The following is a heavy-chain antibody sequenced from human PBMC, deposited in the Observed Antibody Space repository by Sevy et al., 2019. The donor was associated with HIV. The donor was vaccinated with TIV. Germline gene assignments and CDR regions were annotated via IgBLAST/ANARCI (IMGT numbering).Heavy chain of an antibody. CDR1: GFTFSSYA. J-gene: IGHJ4*02. V-gene: IGHV3-23*01. CDR2: ISGSGGST. Sequence: RGSLRLSCAASGFTFSSYAMSWVRQAPGKGLEWVAAISGSGGSTYYADSVKGRFTISRDNSKNTLYLQMNSLRAEDTAVNYGAKVATYSSSSGERRPNDYWGQGTLVTVSS. CDR3: AKVATYSSSSGERRPNDY. D-gene: IGHD6-6*01.